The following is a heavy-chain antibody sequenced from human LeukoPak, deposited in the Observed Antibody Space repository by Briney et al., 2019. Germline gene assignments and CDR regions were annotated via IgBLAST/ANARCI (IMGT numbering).Heavy chain of an antibody. D-gene: IGHD3-9*01. Sequence: ASVKVSCKASGYTFTSYAMHWVRQAPGQRLEWMGWINAGNGNTKYSQKFQGRVTITRDTSASTAYMELSSLRSEDTAVYYCARDVYYDILTGYRPYYYYGMDVWGQGTTVTVSS. CDR2: INAGNGNT. CDR3: ARDVYYDILTGYRPYYYYGMDV. J-gene: IGHJ6*02. V-gene: IGHV1-3*01. CDR1: GYTFTSYA.